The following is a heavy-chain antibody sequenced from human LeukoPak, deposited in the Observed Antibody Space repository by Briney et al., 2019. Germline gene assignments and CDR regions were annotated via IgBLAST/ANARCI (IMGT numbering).Heavy chain of an antibody. CDR1: GYTFTGYY. V-gene: IGHV1-2*02. CDR2: INPNSGGT. J-gene: IGHJ4*02. Sequence: GASVKVSCKASGYTFTGYYMHWVRQAPGQGLEWMGWINPNSGGTNYAQKFQGRVTMTRDTSISTAYMELSRLRSDDTAVYYCARDREMTTVTYFDYWGQGTLVTVSS. CDR3: ARDREMTTVTYFDY. D-gene: IGHD4-11*01.